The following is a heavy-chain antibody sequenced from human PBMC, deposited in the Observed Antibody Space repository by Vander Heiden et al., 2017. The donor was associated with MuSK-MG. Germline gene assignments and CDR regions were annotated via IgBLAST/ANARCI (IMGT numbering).Heavy chain of an antibody. V-gene: IGHV3-9*01. D-gene: IGHD2-2*01. CDR1: GFTFDDYA. CDR3: AKGSPARGYYYYGMDV. Sequence: EVQLVESGGGLVQPGRSLRLSCAASGFTFDDYAMHWVRQAPGKGLEWVSGISWNSGSIGYADSVKGRFTISRDNAKNSLYLQMNSLRAEDTALYYCAKGSPARGYYYYGMDVWGQGPTVTVSS. CDR2: ISWNSGSI. J-gene: IGHJ6*02.